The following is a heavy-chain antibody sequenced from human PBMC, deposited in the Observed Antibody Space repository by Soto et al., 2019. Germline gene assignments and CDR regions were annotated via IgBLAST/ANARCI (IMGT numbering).Heavy chain of an antibody. V-gene: IGHV4-39*01. CDR3: ARQDGYNLVIWFDP. D-gene: IGHD6-25*01. CDR2: IYYSGST. Sequence: SETLSLTCTVSGGSISSSSYYWGWIRQPPGKGLEWIGSIYYSGSTYYNPSLKSRVTISVDTSKNQFSLKLSSVTAADTAVYYCARQDGYNLVIWFDPWGQGTPVTVSS. CDR1: GGSISSSSYY. J-gene: IGHJ5*02.